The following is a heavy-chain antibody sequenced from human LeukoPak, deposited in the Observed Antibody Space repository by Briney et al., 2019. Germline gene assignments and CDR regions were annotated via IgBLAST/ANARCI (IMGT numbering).Heavy chain of an antibody. J-gene: IGHJ6*02. CDR1: GYTFTGYY. CDR3: ARSLRSTDYYYYYYGMDV. D-gene: IGHD3-3*01. Sequence: ASVKVSCKASGYTFTGYYMHWVRQAPGQGLEWMGWINPNSGGTNYAQKFQGRVTLTRNTSISTAYMELSSLRSDDTALYYCARSLRSTDYYYYYYGMDVWGQGTTVTVSS. CDR2: INPNSGGT. V-gene: IGHV1-2*02.